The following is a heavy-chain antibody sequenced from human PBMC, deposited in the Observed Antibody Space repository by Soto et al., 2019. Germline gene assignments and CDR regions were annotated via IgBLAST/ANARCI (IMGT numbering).Heavy chain of an antibody. V-gene: IGHV3-11*06. J-gene: IGHJ6*02. CDR1: GFTFSDYY. D-gene: IGHD1-26*01. CDR2: ISSSSSYT. Sequence: GGSLRLSCAASGFTFSDYYMSWIRQAPGKGLEWVSYISSSSSYTNYADSVKGRFTISRDNAKNSLYLQMNSLRAEDTAVYYCARDEGVAAKNYYGLDVSGQGTTVTVTS. CDR3: ARDEGVAAKNYYGLDV.